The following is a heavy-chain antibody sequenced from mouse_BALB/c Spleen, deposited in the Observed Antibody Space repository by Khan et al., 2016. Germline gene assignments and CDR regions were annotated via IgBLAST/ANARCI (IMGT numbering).Heavy chain of an antibody. V-gene: IGHV1-9*01. D-gene: IGHD3-1*01. CDR2: ILPGSGST. CDR1: GYTFSSYW. CDR3: ARTDRRGYFDY. Sequence: QVQLQQSGAELMKPGASVKISCKATGYTFSSYWIEWVKQRPGHGLEWIGEILPGSGSTNYNEKFRGKVTFTADTSSNTAYMQLSSLTSEDSAVNYCARTDRRGYFDYWGQGTTLTVSS. J-gene: IGHJ2*01.